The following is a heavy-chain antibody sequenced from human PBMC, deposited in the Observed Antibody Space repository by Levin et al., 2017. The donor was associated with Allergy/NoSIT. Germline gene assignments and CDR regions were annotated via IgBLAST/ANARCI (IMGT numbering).Heavy chain of an antibody. CDR3: ARVDYYDDSSPFRWGPKKAKKHYFFDS. CDR2: ITTSGDNT. CDR1: GFTFSSYA. Sequence: GGSLRLSCAASSGFTFSSYAMSWVRQAPGKGLEWVSLITTSGDNTFFADSVKGRFTVSRDNSQNTLYLQMNSLRAEDTALYYCARVDYYDDSSPFRWGPKKAKKHYFFDSWGQGALVTVSS. V-gene: IGHV3-23*01. D-gene: IGHD3-22*01. J-gene: IGHJ4*02.